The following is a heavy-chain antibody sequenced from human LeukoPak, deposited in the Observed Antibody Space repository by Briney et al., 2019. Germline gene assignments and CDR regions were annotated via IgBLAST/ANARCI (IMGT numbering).Heavy chain of an antibody. CDR1: GGSISSYY. CDR3: ARYSGSYSFDY. Sequence: PSETLSPICTVSGGSISSYYWSWIRQPPGKGLEWIRYIYYSGSTNYNPSLKSRVTISVDTSKNQFSLKLSSVTAADTAVYYCARYSGSYSFDYWGQGTLVTVSP. J-gene: IGHJ4*02. V-gene: IGHV4-59*01. CDR2: IYYSGST. D-gene: IGHD1-26*01.